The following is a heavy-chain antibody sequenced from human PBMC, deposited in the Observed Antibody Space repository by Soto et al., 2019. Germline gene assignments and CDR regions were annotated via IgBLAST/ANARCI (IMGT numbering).Heavy chain of an antibody. Sequence: QVQLQESGPGLVKPSETLSLTCTVSGGSFSNYYWYWIRQPPGKGLEWIGYITYGEITNYNPSLKSQVTISVDTAKNLFSLNLNSVTAADTAVYYCARARNYYKIDGYYYYHDYWGQGTLVTVSS. J-gene: IGHJ4*02. CDR3: ARARNYYKIDGYYYYHDY. CDR1: GGSFSNYY. D-gene: IGHD3-10*01. V-gene: IGHV4-59*01. CDR2: ITYGEIT.